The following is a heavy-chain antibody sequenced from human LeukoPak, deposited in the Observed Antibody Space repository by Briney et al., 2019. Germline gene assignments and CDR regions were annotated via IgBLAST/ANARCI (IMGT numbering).Heavy chain of an antibody. V-gene: IGHV4-4*07. D-gene: IGHD2-15*01. CDR3: ARLLEVYWYFDL. CDR1: GSSINTYY. Sequence: PSETLSLTCTVSGSSINTYYWSWIRQPAGKGLEWIGRIYTSGYTNYNPSLKSRVTMSVDTSKNQFSLKLSSVTAADTAVYYCARLLEVYWYFDLWGRGTLVTVSS. J-gene: IGHJ2*01. CDR2: IYTSGYT.